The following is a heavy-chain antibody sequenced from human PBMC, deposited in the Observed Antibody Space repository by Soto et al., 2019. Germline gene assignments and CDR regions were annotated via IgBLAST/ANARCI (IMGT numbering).Heavy chain of an antibody. Sequence: QVQLMQSGTEVKEPGASVNLSCKASGYTFSSFYIHWVRQAPGQGLELVGIMNPSGDRTNYAQNCQGRVNMTMNTATSTVYMELSSLRSEDTAVYYCARGLGYSVDDLQEDGFDVWGQGTMVTVS. J-gene: IGHJ3*01. CDR1: GYTFSSFY. CDR2: MNPSGDRT. D-gene: IGHD5-12*01. CDR3: ARGLGYSVDDLQEDGFDV. V-gene: IGHV1-46*01.